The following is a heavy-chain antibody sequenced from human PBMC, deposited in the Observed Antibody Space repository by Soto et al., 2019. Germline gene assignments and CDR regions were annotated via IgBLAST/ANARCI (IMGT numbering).Heavy chain of an antibody. J-gene: IGHJ4*02. V-gene: IGHV3-23*01. CDR2: ISGSGGST. CDR1: GFTFSSYA. D-gene: IGHD3-3*01. CDR3: AKARAQYYDFWSGYPVDY. Sequence: EVQLLESGGGLVQPGASLRLSCAASGFTFSSYAMSWVRQAPGKGLEWVSAISGSGGSTYYADSVKGRFTISRDNSKNTLYLQMNSLRAEDTAVYYCAKARAQYYDFWSGYPVDYWGQGTLVTVSS.